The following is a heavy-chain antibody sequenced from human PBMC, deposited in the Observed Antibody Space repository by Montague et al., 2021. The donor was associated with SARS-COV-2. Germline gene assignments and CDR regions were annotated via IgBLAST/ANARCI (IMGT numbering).Heavy chain of an antibody. D-gene: IGHD1-26*01. J-gene: IGHJ4*02. CDR2: IYYDGST. CDR3: ARYGSYFEH. V-gene: IGHV4-59*03. Sequence: SETLSLTCTVSGGSIRGYYWSWIRQTPGKGLEWIGYIYYDGSTNYSPSLKSRVTMSVDSSKNQFSLRLSSVTAADTAVYYCARYGSYFEHWGQGTLDTVSS. CDR1: GGSIRGYY.